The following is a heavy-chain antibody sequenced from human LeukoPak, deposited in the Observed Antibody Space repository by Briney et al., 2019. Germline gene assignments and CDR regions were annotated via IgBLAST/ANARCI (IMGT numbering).Heavy chain of an antibody. CDR3: AKGAMHYYDSSGYNYFDC. D-gene: IGHD3-22*01. CDR2: LYSGGGT. Sequence: GGSLRLSCAASGFTVSSKYMSWLRKAPGKGLEWVSILYSGGGTNYADSEKGRFTISRDNSKNTLYLQMNSLRDEDTAVYYCAKGAMHYYDSSGYNYFDCWGQGTLVTVSS. V-gene: IGHV3-53*01. J-gene: IGHJ4*02. CDR1: GFTVSSKY.